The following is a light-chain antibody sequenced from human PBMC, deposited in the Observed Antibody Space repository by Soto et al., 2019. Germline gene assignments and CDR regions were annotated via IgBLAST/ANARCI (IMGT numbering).Light chain of an antibody. CDR2: DVT. J-gene: IGLJ3*02. Sequence: QSALTQPASVSGSPGQSITISCTGTSSDVGGYNYVSWYQQHPGKAPKLMIYDVTNQPSGDSNRFSGSKSGNTASLTISGLRAEDEADYYCSSYTSSSTPVVFGGGTKLTVL. CDR3: SSYTSSSTPVV. V-gene: IGLV2-14*01. CDR1: SSDVGGYNY.